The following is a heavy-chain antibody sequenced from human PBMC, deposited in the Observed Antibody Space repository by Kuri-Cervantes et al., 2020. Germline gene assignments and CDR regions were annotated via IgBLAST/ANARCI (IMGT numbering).Heavy chain of an antibody. CDR1: GGTFSSYA. V-gene: IGHV1-69*13. Sequence: SVKVSCKASGGTFSSYAISWVRQAPGQGLEWMGGIIPIFGTANYAQKFQGRVTITADESTSTAYMELSRLRSDDTAVYYCARDPVYYDILTGYVYYYYGMDVWGQGTTVTVSS. J-gene: IGHJ6*02. CDR3: ARDPVYYDILTGYVYYYYGMDV. CDR2: IIPIFGTA. D-gene: IGHD3-9*01.